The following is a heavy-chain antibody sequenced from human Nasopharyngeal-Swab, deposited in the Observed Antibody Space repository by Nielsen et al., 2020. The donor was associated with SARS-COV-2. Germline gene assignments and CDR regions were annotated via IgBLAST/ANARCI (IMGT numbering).Heavy chain of an antibody. Sequence: WVRQAPGQGLEWMGWISAYNGNTNYAQKLQGRVTMTTDTSTSTAYMELRSLRSDDTAVYYCAREAEVIFTYYYDSSGYYLFDYWGQGTLVTVSS. V-gene: IGHV1-18*01. J-gene: IGHJ4*02. CDR3: AREAEVIFTYYYDSSGYYLFDY. D-gene: IGHD3-22*01. CDR2: ISAYNGNT.